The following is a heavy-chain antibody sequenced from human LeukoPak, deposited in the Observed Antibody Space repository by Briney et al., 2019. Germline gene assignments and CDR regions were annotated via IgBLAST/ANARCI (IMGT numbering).Heavy chain of an antibody. Sequence: GGSLRLSCAASGFTFSSYGMSWVRQAPGKGLEWVSAISGSGGSTYYADSVKGRFTISRDNSKNTLYLQMNSLRAEDTAVYYCAKDLRRLMHYYGSEPGYYFDYWGQGTLVTVSS. V-gene: IGHV3-23*01. CDR3: AKDLRRLMHYYGSEPGYYFDY. CDR2: ISGSGGST. J-gene: IGHJ4*02. D-gene: IGHD3-10*01. CDR1: GFTFSSYG.